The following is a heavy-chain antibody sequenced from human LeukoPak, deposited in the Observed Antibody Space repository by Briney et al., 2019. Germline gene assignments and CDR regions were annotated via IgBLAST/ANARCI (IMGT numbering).Heavy chain of an antibody. CDR1: GFTFSSYA. D-gene: IGHD5-24*01. J-gene: IGHJ5*02. CDR2: ISYDGSNK. CDR3: ARGLSRDGYNSP. V-gene: IGHV3-30*04. Sequence: GRSLRLSCAASGFTFSSYAMHWVRQAPGKGLEWVAVISYDGSNKYYADSVKGRFTISRDNSKNTLYLQMNSLRAEDTAVYYCARGLSRDGYNSPWGQGTLVTVST.